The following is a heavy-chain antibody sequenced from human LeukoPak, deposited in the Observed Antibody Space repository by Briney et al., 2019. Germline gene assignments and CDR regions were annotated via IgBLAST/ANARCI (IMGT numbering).Heavy chain of an antibody. V-gene: IGHV4-59*08. CDR1: GGSISSYY. J-gene: IGHJ4*02. CDR3: ARLEDVSSVDY. CDR2: IYYSGST. D-gene: IGHD6-19*01. Sequence: SETLSLTCTVSGGSISSYYWSWIRQPPGKGLEWIGYIYYSGSTNYNPSLKSRVTISVDTSKNQFSLKLSSVTAADTAMYYCARLEDVSSVDYWGQGTLVTVSS.